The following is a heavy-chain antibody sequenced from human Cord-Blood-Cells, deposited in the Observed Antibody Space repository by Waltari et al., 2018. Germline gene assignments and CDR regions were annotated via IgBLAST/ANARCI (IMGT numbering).Heavy chain of an antibody. CDR3: ARRRDCSSTSCYSRRYYYYGMDV. V-gene: IGHV4-34*01. CDR1: GGSFSGYY. Sequence: AGLLKPSETLSLTCAVYGGSFSGYYWSWIRQPPGKGLEWIGEINHSGSTNYNTSLKSRVTISVDTSKNQFSLKLSSVTAADTAVYYCARRRDCSSTSCYSRRYYYYGMDVWGQGTTVTVSS. J-gene: IGHJ6*02. D-gene: IGHD2-2*01. CDR2: INHSGST.